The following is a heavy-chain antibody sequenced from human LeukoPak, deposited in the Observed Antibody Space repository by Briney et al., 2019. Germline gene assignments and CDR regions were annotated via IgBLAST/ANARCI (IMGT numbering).Heavy chain of an antibody. Sequence: GGSLRLSCAASGFTFSRYAMSWVRQAPGKGLEWVSAISGSGDNTYYADSVEGRVTISRDNAKNSLSLQMNSLRAEDTAVYYCARRYFDYWGQGTLVTVSS. CDR2: ISGSGDNT. CDR1: GFTFSRYA. CDR3: ARRYFDY. J-gene: IGHJ4*02. V-gene: IGHV3-23*01.